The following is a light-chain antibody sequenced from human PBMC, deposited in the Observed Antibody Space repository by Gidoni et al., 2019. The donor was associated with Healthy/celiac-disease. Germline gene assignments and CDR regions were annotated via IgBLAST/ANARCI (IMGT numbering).Light chain of an antibody. CDR3: QQRSNWQYT. CDR1: QSVSSY. V-gene: IGKV3-11*01. J-gene: IGKJ2*01. CDR2: DAS. Sequence: EIVLTQSPATLSLSPGERATLYCRASQSVSSYLAWYQQKPGQAPRLLIYDASNRATGIPARFSGSGSGTAFTLTISSLEPEDFAVYYCQQRSNWQYTFGQGTKLEIK.